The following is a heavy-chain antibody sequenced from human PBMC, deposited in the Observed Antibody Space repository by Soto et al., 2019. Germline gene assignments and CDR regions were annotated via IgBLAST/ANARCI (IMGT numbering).Heavy chain of an antibody. V-gene: IGHV5-51*01. D-gene: IGHD4-17*01. CDR3: ARQREPSTVYYYYGMDV. Sequence: GESLKISCKGSGYSFTSYWIGWVRQMPGKGLEWMGIIYPGDSDTRYSPSFQDQVTISADKSISTAYLQWSSLKASDTAMYYCARQREPSTVYYYYGMDVWGRGTTVTVSS. CDR1: GYSFTSYW. CDR2: IYPGDSDT. J-gene: IGHJ6*02.